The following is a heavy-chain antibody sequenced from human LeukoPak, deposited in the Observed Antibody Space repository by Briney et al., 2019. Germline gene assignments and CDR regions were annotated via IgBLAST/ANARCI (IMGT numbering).Heavy chain of an antibody. V-gene: IGHV3-9*01. CDR1: GFTFDDYA. D-gene: IGHD3-22*01. CDR3: AKADYYDSSGRTYYFDY. Sequence: PGGSLRLSCAASGFTFDDYAMHWVRQAPGKGLEWVSGISWNSGRIGYADSVKGRFTISRDNAKNSLYLQMNSLRAEDTALYYCAKADYYDSSGRTYYFDYWGQGTLVTVSS. J-gene: IGHJ4*02. CDR2: ISWNSGRI.